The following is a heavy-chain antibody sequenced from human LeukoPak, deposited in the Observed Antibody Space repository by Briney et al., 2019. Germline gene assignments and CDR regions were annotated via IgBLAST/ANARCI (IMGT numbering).Heavy chain of an antibody. V-gene: IGHV3-30*02. CDR2: IRYDGSNK. CDR3: AKDSSVGYSDWLAPGGDPYYVDV. CDR1: GFTFSHYG. J-gene: IGHJ6*03. D-gene: IGHD3-9*01. Sequence: PGGSLRLSCAASGFTFSHYGMHWVRQAPGKGLEWVAFIRYDGSNKSYADSVKGRFTISRDNSKNTLYLQMNSLRAEDTAVYYCAKDSSVGYSDWLAPGGDPYYVDVWGKGTTVTSSS.